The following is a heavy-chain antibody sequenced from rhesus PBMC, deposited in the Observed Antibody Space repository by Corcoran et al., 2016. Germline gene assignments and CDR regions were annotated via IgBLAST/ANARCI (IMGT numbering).Heavy chain of an antibody. CDR3: AKARGYSGYSSFDY. V-gene: IGHV3S25*01. D-gene: IGHD5-42*01. CDR1: GFTFSSYW. J-gene: IGHJ4*01. CDR2: INRGGGSK. Sequence: EVQLVESGGGLATPGGFLRLSCAASGFTFSSYWMNGGRQAPGKGLEWVSAINRGGGSKYYADPVQGRFTISRDNSKNTLSLQMNSLGAEDTAVYYCAKARGYSGYSSFDYWGQGVLVTVSS.